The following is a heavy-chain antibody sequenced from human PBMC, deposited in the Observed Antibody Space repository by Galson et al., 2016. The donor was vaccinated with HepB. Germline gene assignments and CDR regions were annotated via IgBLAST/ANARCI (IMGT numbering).Heavy chain of an antibody. D-gene: IGHD2-21*02. V-gene: IGHV3-48*01. Sequence: SLRLSYAASGFTFSSYSMNWVRQAPGKGLEWVSYISSSGSIIYYADSVKGRFTISRDNANNSLYLQMNSLRAEDTAVYYCARDLVGTFYYYYGMDVWGQGTTVTVSS. CDR3: ARDLVGTFYYYYGMDV. CDR2: ISSSGSII. J-gene: IGHJ6*02. CDR1: GFTFSSYS.